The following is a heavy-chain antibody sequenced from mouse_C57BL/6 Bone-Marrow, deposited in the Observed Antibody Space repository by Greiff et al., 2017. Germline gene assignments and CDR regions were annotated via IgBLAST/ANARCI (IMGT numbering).Heavy chain of an antibody. CDR3: ANPTLDY. V-gene: IGHV1-59*01. CDR2: IDPSDSYT. Sequence: QVQLQQPGAELVRPGTSVKLSCKASGYTFTSYWMHWVKQRPGQGLEWIGVIDPSDSYTNYNQKFKGKATLTVDTSSSTAYMQLSSLTSEDSAVYYCANPTLDYWGQGTSVTVSS. CDR1: GYTFTSYW. J-gene: IGHJ4*01. D-gene: IGHD1-1*01.